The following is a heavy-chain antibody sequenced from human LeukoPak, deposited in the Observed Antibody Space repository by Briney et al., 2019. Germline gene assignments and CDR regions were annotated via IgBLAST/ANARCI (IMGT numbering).Heavy chain of an antibody. J-gene: IGHJ3*02. Sequence: GGSPRLSCAASGFTVSSTYTTWVRHAPGEGVEWVSLIQSGGTTYYADSVQGRFTISRDNSKNTLNLQIHSLRAEDTAVYYCARASGSYHIFDAFDIWGQGTMVTVSS. CDR1: GFTVSSTY. D-gene: IGHD1-26*01. V-gene: IGHV3-66*01. CDR3: ARASGSYHIFDAFDI. CDR2: IQSGGTT.